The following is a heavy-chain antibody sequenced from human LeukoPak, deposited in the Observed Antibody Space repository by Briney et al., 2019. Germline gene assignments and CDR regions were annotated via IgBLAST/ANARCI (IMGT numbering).Heavy chain of an antibody. CDR2: IKWKADGGTT. Sequence: GGSLRLSCAASGFTFSNAWMSWVRQAPRKGLEWVGRIKWKADGGTTDYAAPVEGRFIISRDDSKNTLYLQMNSLKTEDTALYYCATDLLDYWGQGTMVTVSS. J-gene: IGHJ4*02. CDR1: GFTFSNAW. CDR3: ATDLLDY. V-gene: IGHV3-15*01.